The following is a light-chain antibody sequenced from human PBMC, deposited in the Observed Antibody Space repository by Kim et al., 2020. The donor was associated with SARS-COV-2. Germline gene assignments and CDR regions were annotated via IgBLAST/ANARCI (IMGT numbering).Light chain of an antibody. CDR3: KSRDSRGTVV. Sequence: SYELTQDPAVSVALGQTVRITCQGDSLRKYYATWYQQKARQAPVLVFYGKDKRPSGVPDRFSGSTSGNTASLTITGAQAADEADYYCKSRDSRGTVVFGGGTKVTVL. V-gene: IGLV3-19*01. J-gene: IGLJ2*01. CDR2: GKD. CDR1: SLRKYY.